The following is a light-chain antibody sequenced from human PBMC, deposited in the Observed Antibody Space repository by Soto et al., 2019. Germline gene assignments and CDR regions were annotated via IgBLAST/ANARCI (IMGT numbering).Light chain of an antibody. CDR1: SGSIASNY. J-gene: IGLJ2*01. Sequence: NFMLTQPHSVSESPGKTVTISCTRSSGSIASNYVQWYQQRPGSSPTTVIYDDNQRPSGVPDRFSGSIDSSSNSASLTISGLKTEDEADYCCQSYDSSNPVVFGGGTKVTVL. V-gene: IGLV6-57*01. CDR2: DDN. CDR3: QSYDSSNPVV.